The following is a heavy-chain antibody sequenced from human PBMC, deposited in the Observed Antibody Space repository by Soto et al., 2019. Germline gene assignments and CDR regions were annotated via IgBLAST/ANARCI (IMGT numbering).Heavy chain of an antibody. Sequence: GGSLILSCAASGFTFSSYAMSWVRQAPGKGLEWVSAISGSGGITYYADSVQGLFTISRDNSKNTLYLQMNSLRAEDTAVYYCATRITMIGVVITHDALEIWGQGTMVTVSS. CDR2: ISGSGGIT. D-gene: IGHD3-22*01. J-gene: IGHJ3*02. CDR3: ATRITMIGVVITHDALEI. CDR1: GFTFSSYA. V-gene: IGHV3-23*01.